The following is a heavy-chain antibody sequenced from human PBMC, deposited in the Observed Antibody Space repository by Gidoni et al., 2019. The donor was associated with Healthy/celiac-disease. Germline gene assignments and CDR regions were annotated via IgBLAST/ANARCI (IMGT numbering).Heavy chain of an antibody. V-gene: IGHV4-61*02. CDR1: GGSISSGSYY. CDR3: ARARGIAASWAFDP. Sequence: QVQLQESGPGLVKPSQTLSLTCTVSGGSISSGSYYWSWSRQPAGKGLEWIGRIYTSGSTNYNPSLKSRVTISVDTSKNQFSLKLSSVTAADTAVYYCARARGIAASWAFDPWGQGTLVTVSS. J-gene: IGHJ5*02. D-gene: IGHD6-13*01. CDR2: IYTSGST.